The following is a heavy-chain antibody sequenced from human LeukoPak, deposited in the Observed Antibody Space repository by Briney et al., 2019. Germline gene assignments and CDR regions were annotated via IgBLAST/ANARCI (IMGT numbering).Heavy chain of an antibody. CDR2: ISNSGTTI. CDR1: GFAFSDYY. J-gene: IGHJ4*02. Sequence: SGGSLRLSCAASGFAFSDYYMSWIRQAPGKGVEWVSYISNSGTTIYYADSVKGRFTISRDNAKKSLYLQMNSLRAEDTAVYYCARVLGSYALDYWGQGTLVTVSS. V-gene: IGHV3-11*01. CDR3: ARVLGSYALDY. D-gene: IGHD3-10*01.